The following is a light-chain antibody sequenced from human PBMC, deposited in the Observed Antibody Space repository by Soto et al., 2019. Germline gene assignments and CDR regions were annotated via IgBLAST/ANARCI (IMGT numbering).Light chain of an antibody. CDR3: QQYYNTTPWT. CDR2: WAS. J-gene: IGKJ1*01. Sequence: DIVMTQSPDSLAVSLGERATINCKSSQSVLYSSNNKNYLAWYQQKPGQPPKLLIYWASTRESGVPDRFSGSGSGTDFTLTISSLQAEDVAVYYCQQYYNTTPWTFGQGNKV. CDR1: QSVLYSSNNKNY. V-gene: IGKV4-1*01.